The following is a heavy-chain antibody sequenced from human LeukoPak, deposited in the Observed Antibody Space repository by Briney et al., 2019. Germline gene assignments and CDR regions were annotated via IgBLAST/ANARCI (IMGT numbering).Heavy chain of an antibody. CDR3: ARGGLWFGELGVDY. D-gene: IGHD3-10*01. J-gene: IGHJ4*02. CDR2: IKKDGSEK. V-gene: IGHV3-7*01. CDR1: GFTFSNYW. Sequence: PGGSLRLSCEASGFTFSNYWMTWVRQAPGKGLEWVGNIKKDGSEKNYVDSVKGRFTISRDNAKSSLFLQTNSLRAEDTAVYYCARGGLWFGELGVDYWGQGTLVTVSS.